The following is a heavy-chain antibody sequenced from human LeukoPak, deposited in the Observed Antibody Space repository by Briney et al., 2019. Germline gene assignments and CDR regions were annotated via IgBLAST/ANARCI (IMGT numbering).Heavy chain of an antibody. D-gene: IGHD5-12*01. Sequence: SETLSLTCTVSGGSISSYYWSWIRQPPGKGLEWIGYIYYSGSTNYNPSLKSRVTISVDTSKKQFSLKLRSVTAADTAVYYCASSMATIARFDFWGQGTLVTVSS. CDR3: ASSMATIARFDF. CDR1: GGSISSYY. J-gene: IGHJ4*02. V-gene: IGHV4-59*01. CDR2: IYYSGST.